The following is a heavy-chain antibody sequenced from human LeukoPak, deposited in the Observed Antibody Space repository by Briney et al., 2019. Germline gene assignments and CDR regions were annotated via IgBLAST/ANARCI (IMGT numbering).Heavy chain of an antibody. V-gene: IGHV3-9*01. Sequence: GGSLRPSCAASGFTFDDYAMHWVRQAPGKGLEWVSGISWNSGSIGYADSVKGRLTISRDNAKNSLYLQMNSLRAEDTALYYCAKDVYYYDTGAPDYWGQGTLVTVSS. CDR1: GFTFDDYA. CDR2: ISWNSGSI. J-gene: IGHJ4*02. CDR3: AKDVYYYDTGAPDY. D-gene: IGHD3-22*01.